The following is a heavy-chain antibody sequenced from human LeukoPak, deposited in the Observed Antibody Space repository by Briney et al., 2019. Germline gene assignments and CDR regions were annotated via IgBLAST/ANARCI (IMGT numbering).Heavy chain of an antibody. Sequence: SETLSLTCTVSGGSITSGDYFWTWIRQPPGKGLEWIGNIYYSGSTYYNPSLKSRVTISVDTSKNQFSLKLSSVTAADTAVYYCATLRSRTFDYWGQGTLVTVSS. V-gene: IGHV4-30-4*01. CDR3: ATLRSRTFDY. CDR2: IYYSGST. D-gene: IGHD3-3*01. J-gene: IGHJ4*02. CDR1: GGSITSGDYF.